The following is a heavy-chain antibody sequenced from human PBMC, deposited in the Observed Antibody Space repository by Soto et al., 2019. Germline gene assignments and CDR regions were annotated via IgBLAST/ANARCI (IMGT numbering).Heavy chain of an antibody. D-gene: IGHD3-9*01. V-gene: IGHV1-69*12. CDR1: GGTFSSYA. CDR2: IIPIFGTA. J-gene: IGHJ5*02. CDR3: ARREVLGDNDILTGRWFDP. Sequence: QVQLVQPGAEVKKPGSSVKVSCKASGGTFSSYAISWVRQAPGQGLEWMGGIIPIFGTANYAQKFQGRVTITADESTSTAYMELSSLRSEDTAVYYCARREVLGDNDILTGRWFDPWGQGTLVTVSS.